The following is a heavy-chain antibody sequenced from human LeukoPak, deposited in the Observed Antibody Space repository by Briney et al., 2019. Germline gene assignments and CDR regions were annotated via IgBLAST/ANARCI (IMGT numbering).Heavy chain of an antibody. CDR2: IYYSGST. J-gene: IGHJ3*02. D-gene: IGHD3-22*01. CDR3: ARDRYYYDSSPYYSSDAFDI. Sequence: SETLSLTCIVSGGSFSSYYWSWIRQPPGKGLEGIGYIYYSGSTNYNPSLTSRVTISVDTSKNQFSLNLRSVTAADTAVYYCARDRYYYDSSPYYSSDAFDIWGQGTMVTVSS. V-gene: IGHV4-59*12. CDR1: GGSFSSYY.